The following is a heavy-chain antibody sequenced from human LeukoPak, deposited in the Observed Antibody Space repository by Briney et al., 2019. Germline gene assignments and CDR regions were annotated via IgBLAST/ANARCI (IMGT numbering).Heavy chain of an antibody. CDR2: ICNGNSTI. CDR3: ARGKEKWLDHFDY. J-gene: IGHJ4*02. D-gene: IGHD6-19*01. Sequence: VTLTLTCAGSTFTFCSNSMNWHPQAPGLGLKWFSYICNGNSTIYYTLPVKGRFTMSRDNAKNSLYLQMDSLRDEDTAVYYCARGKEKWLDHFDYWGQGSLVTVSS. CDR1: TFTFCSNS. V-gene: IGHV3-48*02.